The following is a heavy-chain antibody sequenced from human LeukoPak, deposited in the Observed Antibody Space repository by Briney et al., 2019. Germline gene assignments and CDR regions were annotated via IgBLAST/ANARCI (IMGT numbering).Heavy chain of an antibody. CDR1: GYFFNSYW. J-gene: IGHJ6*03. CDR3: ARQDIVVVPAAIDYYYYYYMDV. Sequence: GESLKISCEGSGYFFNSYWIAWVRQMPGKGLEWMGIIYPSDLDIRYSPSFQGQVTMSVDKSNSIAYLQWNSLKASDTGMYYCARQDIVVVPAAIDYYYYYYMDVWGKGTTVTVSS. CDR2: IYPSDLDI. D-gene: IGHD2-2*01. V-gene: IGHV5-51*01.